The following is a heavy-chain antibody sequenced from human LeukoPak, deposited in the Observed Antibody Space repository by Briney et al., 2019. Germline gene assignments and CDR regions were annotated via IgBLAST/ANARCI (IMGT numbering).Heavy chain of an antibody. CDR2: INPSGGST. Sequence: ASVKVSCKASGYTFTSYYMHWVRQAPGQGLEWMGTINPSGGSTSYAQKFQGRVTMTRDMSTSTVYMELSSLRSEDTAVYYCASTRGWSYAFDIWGQGTMVTVSS. V-gene: IGHV1-46*01. J-gene: IGHJ3*02. CDR3: ASTRGWSYAFDI. CDR1: GYTFTSYY. D-gene: IGHD2-15*01.